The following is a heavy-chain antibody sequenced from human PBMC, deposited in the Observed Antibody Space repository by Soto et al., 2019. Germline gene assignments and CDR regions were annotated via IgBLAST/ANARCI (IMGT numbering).Heavy chain of an antibody. Sequence: QVQLVQTGAEVKKPGAAVKVSCKASGYTFTNYAIHWVRQAPGQRLEWMGWINAGNGNTQYSQKFQGRVTITRDTSATPAYMELSSLRSEDSAVYYCVRGFTYASGLMDVWGQGTTVSVSS. CDR2: INAGNGNT. CDR1: GYTFTNYA. V-gene: IGHV1-3*01. D-gene: IGHD6-19*01. J-gene: IGHJ6*02. CDR3: VRGFTYASGLMDV.